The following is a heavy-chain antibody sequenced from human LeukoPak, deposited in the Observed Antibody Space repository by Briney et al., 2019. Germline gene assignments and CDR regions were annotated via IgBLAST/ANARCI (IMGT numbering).Heavy chain of an antibody. J-gene: IGHJ4*02. V-gene: IGHV3-49*04. CDR2: IRSKGYRGTT. CDR3: TRVRSGNDFDY. CDR1: GFTFGDHA. D-gene: IGHD3-10*01. Sequence: GRSLRLSCSASGFTFGDHAMSWVRQAPGKGLEWVGFIRSKGYRGTTEYAASVEGRFSLSRDDSKSFVYLQMSSLKTEDTAVYYCTRVRSGNDFDYWGQGTLVTVCS.